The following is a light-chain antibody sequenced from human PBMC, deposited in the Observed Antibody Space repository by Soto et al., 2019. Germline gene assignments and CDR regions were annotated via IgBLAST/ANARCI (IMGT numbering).Light chain of an antibody. J-gene: IGLJ3*02. CDR2: GHT. V-gene: IGLV1-40*01. CDR1: NSDIGAGYD. Sequence: QSVLTQPPSLSGAPGQRVTISCTGTNSDIGAGYDVNWYQQPPGTAPKLLIYGHTNRPSGVPDRFSGSKSDPSASLAITGLQAEDEADYYCQSYDSSLRGVVFGGGTKLTV. CDR3: QSYDSSLRGVV.